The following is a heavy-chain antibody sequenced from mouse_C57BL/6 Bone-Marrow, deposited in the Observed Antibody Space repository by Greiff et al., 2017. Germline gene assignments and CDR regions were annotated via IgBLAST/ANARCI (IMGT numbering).Heavy chain of an antibody. CDR1: GFTFSSYA. J-gene: IGHJ2*01. Sequence: EVKLVESGEGLVKPGGSLKLSCAASGFTFSSYAMSWVRQTPEKRLEWVAYISSGGDYIYYADTVKGRFTISRDNARNTLYLQMSSLKSEDTAMYYSTREPLYYYGSVDYWGQDTTLTVSS. CDR2: ISSGGDYI. V-gene: IGHV5-9-1*02. D-gene: IGHD1-1*01. CDR3: TREPLYYYGSVDY.